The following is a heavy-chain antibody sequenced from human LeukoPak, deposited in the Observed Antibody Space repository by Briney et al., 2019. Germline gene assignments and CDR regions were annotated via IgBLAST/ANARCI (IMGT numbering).Heavy chain of an antibody. D-gene: IGHD1-26*01. J-gene: IGHJ5*02. CDR1: GYTFTGYY. Sequence: ASVKASCKASGYTFTGYYMHWVRQAPGQGLEWMGWINPNSGGTNYAQKFQGRVTMTRDTSISTAYMELSRLRSDDTAVYYCARAVGATKWFDPWGQGTLVTVSS. V-gene: IGHV1-2*02. CDR3: ARAVGATKWFDP. CDR2: INPNSGGT.